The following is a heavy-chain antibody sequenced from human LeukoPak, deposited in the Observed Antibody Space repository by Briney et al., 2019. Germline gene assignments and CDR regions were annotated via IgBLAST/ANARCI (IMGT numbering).Heavy chain of an antibody. CDR2: IIPILGIA. J-gene: IGHJ4*02. CDR1: GGTFSSYA. V-gene: IGHV1-69*04. Sequence: SVKVSCKASGGTFSSYAISWVRQAPGQGLEWMGRIIPILGIANYAQKFQGRVTITADKSTSTAYMELSSLRSEDTAVYYCARDSREYSSSWYISSTLPDYWGQGTLVTVSS. CDR3: ARDSREYSSSWYISSTLPDY. D-gene: IGHD6-13*01.